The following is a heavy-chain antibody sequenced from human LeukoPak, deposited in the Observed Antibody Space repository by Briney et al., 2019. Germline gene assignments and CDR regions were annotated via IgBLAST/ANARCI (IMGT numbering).Heavy chain of an antibody. CDR1: GGSISSYY. V-gene: IGHV4-59*01. CDR2: IYYSGST. CDR3: ARTQGDPYYYMDV. Sequence: SEALSLTCTVSGGSISSYYWSWIRQPPGKGLEWIGYIYYSGSTNYNPSLKSRVTISVDTSKNQFPLKLSSVTAADTAVYYCARTQGDPYYYMDVWGKGTTVTISS. J-gene: IGHJ6*03.